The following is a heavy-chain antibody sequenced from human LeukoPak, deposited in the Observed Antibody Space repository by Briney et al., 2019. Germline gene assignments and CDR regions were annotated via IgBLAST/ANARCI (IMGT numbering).Heavy chain of an antibody. V-gene: IGHV1-24*01. CDR2: FDPEDGES. J-gene: IGHJ4*02. D-gene: IGHD1-26*01. CDR3: ATGGSYSFYYFDY. CDR1: GYTLTELS. Sequence: ASVKVSCKVSGYTLTELSMHWVRQAPGKGLEWMGGFDPEDGESIYAQKFQGRVTMTEDTSTDTAYMELSSLRSEDTAVYYCATGGSYSFYYFDYWGQGTLVTVSS.